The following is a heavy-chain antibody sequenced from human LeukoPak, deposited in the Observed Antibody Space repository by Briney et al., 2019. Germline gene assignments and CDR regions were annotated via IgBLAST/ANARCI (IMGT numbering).Heavy chain of an antibody. CDR2: IYYTGSS. D-gene: IGHD3-22*01. CDR1: GGSISSSSYY. CDR3: TRAASSGPLFTYHMDV. J-gene: IGHJ6*03. Sequence: ASETLSLTCTVSGGSISSSSYYWGWIRQPPGKGLEWIGSIYYTGSSHYNPSLRSRATISVDTSKNQFSLKLSSVTAADTAVYYCTRAASSGPLFTYHMDVWGKGTTVTVSS. V-gene: IGHV4-39*07.